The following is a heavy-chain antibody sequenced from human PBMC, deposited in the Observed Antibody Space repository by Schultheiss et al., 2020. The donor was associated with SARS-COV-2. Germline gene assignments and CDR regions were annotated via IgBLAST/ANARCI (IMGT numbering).Heavy chain of an antibody. V-gene: IGHV4-38-2*01. CDR1: GYSISSGYS. CDR2: IYHSGTS. D-gene: IGHD6-6*01. Sequence: SETLSLTCAVSGYSISSGYSWGWIRQPPGKGLVWIGSIYHSGTSYYNPSLKSRVTMSVDTSKNQVCLRRDSVTAAESAVYYCARVNKLVGFDYWGQGTLVTVSS. CDR3: ARVNKLVGFDY. J-gene: IGHJ4*02.